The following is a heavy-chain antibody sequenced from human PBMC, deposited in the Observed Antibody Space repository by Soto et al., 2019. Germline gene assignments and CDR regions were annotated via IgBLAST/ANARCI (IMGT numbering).Heavy chain of an antibody. Sequence: ASVKVSCKASGYTLTSYGISWVRQAPGQGLEWMGWISAYNGNTNYAQKLQGRVTMTTDTSTSTAYMELRSLRSDDTAVYYCAREGTALTGVGATTYFYYYGMDVWGQGTTVTVSS. CDR3: AREGTALTGVGATTYFYYYGMDV. J-gene: IGHJ6*02. V-gene: IGHV1-18*01. CDR2: ISAYNGNT. CDR1: GYTLTSYG. D-gene: IGHD1-26*01.